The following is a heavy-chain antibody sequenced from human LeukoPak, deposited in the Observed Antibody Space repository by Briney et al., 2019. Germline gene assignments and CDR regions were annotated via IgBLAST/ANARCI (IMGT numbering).Heavy chain of an antibody. V-gene: IGHV4-61*02. J-gene: IGHJ6*03. Sequence: SETLSLTCTVSGGSISSGSYYWSWIRQPAGKGLEWIGRIYTSGSTNYNPSLKSRVTISVDTPKNQFSLKLSSVTAADTAVYYCARDPRPSTGNYYYYYMDVWGKGTTVTVSS. CDR1: GGSISSGSYY. CDR2: IYTSGST. CDR3: ARDPRPSTGNYYYYYMDV. D-gene: IGHD4-11*01.